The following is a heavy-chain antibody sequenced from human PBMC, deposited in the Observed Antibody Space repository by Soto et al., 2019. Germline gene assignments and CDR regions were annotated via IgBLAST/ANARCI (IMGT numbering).Heavy chain of an antibody. CDR2: ISGSGDTT. D-gene: IGHD3-16*02. V-gene: IGHV3-23*01. Sequence: EVQVLESGGALVQPGGSLRLSCPASGFTFSTYAMSWVRQTPGKGLDWVSTISGSGDTTYYADSVKGRFTISRDKSNNTLSLQMNSLRAEDTDVYVCANIGSLGAPCNFWGQGILVTVSS. J-gene: IGHJ4*02. CDR1: GFTFSTYA. CDR3: ANIGSLGAPCNF.